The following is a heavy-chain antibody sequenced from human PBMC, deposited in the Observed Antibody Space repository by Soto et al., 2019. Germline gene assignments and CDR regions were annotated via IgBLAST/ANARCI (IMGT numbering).Heavy chain of an antibody. J-gene: IGHJ6*02. D-gene: IGHD4-4*01. CDR2: IIPIFATP. CDR3: ARGLADYNNAYLGRGMDV. Sequence: QVQLVQSGAEVKKPGSSVKVSCKASGGTFSSYDIIWVRQAPGRGLQWMGGIIPIFATPNYAQKFKGRVTITADESTNTAYMELSSLRSEDTAVYYCARGLADYNNAYLGRGMDVWGQGTTVTVSS. CDR1: GGTFSSYD. V-gene: IGHV1-69*12.